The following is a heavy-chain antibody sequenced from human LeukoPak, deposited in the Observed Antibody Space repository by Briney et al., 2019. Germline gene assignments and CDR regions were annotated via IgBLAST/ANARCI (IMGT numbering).Heavy chain of an antibody. D-gene: IGHD4-17*01. V-gene: IGHV1-2*02. J-gene: IGHJ5*02. CDR1: GYTFTGYY. CDR2: INPNSGGT. CDR3: ARGLHLDYGDPEGWFDP. Sequence: AASVKVSCKASGYTFTGYYMHWVRQAPGQGLEWMGCINPNSGGTNYAQKFQGRVTMTRDTSISTAYMELSRLRSDDTAVYYCARGLHLDYGDPEGWFDPWGQGTLVTVSS.